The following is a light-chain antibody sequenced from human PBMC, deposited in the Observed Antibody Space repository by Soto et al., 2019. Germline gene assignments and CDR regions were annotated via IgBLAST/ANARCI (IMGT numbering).Light chain of an antibody. J-gene: IGLJ1*01. CDR1: SSDVGGYNY. V-gene: IGLV2-14*01. CDR2: GVS. Sequence: QSALTQPASVSGSPGQSITISCTGTSSDVGGYNYVSWYQHYPGKAPKLMIYGVSNRPSGVSNRFSGSKSGNTASLIISGLQAEDEADYFCSSYTSTSTPFVFGTGTKLTVL. CDR3: SSYTSTSTPFV.